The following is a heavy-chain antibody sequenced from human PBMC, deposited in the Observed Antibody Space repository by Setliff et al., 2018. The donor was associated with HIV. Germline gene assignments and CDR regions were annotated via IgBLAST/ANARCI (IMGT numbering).Heavy chain of an antibody. J-gene: IGHJ6*03. CDR1: GYTFTNYG. CDR3: ARDRGAARPVYMDV. D-gene: IGHD6-6*01. Sequence: ASVKVSCKGSGYTFTNYGISWVRQAPGQGLEWMGWISGYDGDTKYARKFQGRVTLTTDTWTSTAYMELRSLRSDDTGVYYCARDRGAARPVYMDVWGKGTTVTVSS. V-gene: IGHV1-18*01. CDR2: ISGYDGDT.